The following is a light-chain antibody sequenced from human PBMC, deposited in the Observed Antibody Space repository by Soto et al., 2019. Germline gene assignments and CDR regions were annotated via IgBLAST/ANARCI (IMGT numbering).Light chain of an antibody. Sequence: DIEMTQSPSTLSASVGYTVTISCRASQSISSWLAWYQQKPGKAPKLLIYDASSLESGVPSRFSGSGSGTEFTLTISSLQPDDFATYYCQQYNSYSSTFGQGTKVDI. CDR2: DAS. V-gene: IGKV1-5*01. CDR3: QQYNSYSST. CDR1: QSISSW. J-gene: IGKJ1*01.